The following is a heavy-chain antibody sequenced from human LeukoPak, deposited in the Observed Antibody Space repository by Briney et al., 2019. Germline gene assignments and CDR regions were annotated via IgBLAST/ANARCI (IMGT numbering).Heavy chain of an antibody. J-gene: IGHJ3*02. V-gene: IGHV3-72*01. D-gene: IGHD2-15*01. CDR3: ARQSRTCSGDSCYQLDAFDI. Sequence: PGGSLSLSCAASGFTFSDHYMDWVRQPPGKGLEWVGRTRNKANSYTTEYAASVKGRFIISRDDSKSSLYLQMNSLKTEDTAVYYCARQSRTCSGDSCYQLDAFDIWGHGTMVTVSS. CDR2: TRNKANSYTT. CDR1: GFTFSDHY.